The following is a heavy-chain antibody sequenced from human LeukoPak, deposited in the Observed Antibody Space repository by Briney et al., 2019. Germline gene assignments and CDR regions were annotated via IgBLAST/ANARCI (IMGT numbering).Heavy chain of an antibody. V-gene: IGHV4-34*01. J-gene: IGHJ5*02. Sequence: SETLSLTCAVYGGSFSGYYWSWIRQPPGKGLEWIGEINHSGSTNYNPSLKSRVTISVDTSKNQSSLKLSSVTAADTAVYYCASPMVRGAFDPWGQGTLVTVSP. D-gene: IGHD3-10*01. CDR3: ASPMVRGAFDP. CDR2: INHSGST. CDR1: GGSFSGYY.